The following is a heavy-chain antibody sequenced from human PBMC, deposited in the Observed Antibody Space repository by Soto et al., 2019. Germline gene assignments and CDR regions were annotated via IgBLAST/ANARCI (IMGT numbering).Heavy chain of an antibody. J-gene: IGHJ3*02. CDR2: ISESGGGT. V-gene: IGHV3-23*01. CDR1: GFIFSSND. Sequence: EVQLLESGGGLVQPGGSLRLSCAASGFIFSSNDMNWVRQAPGKGLEWVFFISESGGGTYYSDSVRGRFTISRDTSRNPLHLQMNSLRDEDTAVYYCAKDKALGNWGPGTMVTVSS. CDR3: AKDKALGN.